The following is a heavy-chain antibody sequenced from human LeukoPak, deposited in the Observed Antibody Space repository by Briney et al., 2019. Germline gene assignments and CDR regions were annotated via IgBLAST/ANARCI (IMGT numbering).Heavy chain of an antibody. J-gene: IGHJ1*01. D-gene: IGHD2-21*02. CDR1: GFTFSRHA. CDR2: ISYSSRYI. CDR3: AKPSCGGDCQGYFQH. Sequence: SGGSLRLSCAASGFTFSRHAMHWVRQAPGKGLEWVSSISYSSRYIYYADSVKGRFTISRDDAKNSLYLQMNSLRAEDTAVYYCAKPSCGGDCQGYFQHWGQGTLVTVSS. V-gene: IGHV3-21*01.